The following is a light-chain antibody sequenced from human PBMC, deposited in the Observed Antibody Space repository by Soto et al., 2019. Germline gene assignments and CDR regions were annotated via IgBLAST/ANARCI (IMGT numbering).Light chain of an antibody. CDR2: DDN. J-gene: IGLJ1*01. Sequence: QSVLTQPPSVSAAPGQKVTISCSGSSSNIGGNSVSWYQQLPGTAPKLLIYDDNKRPSGIPDRSSGSKSGTSATLGITGFQTGDEADYYCGSWYSSLSAYVFGTGTKVTAL. CDR1: SSNIGGNS. V-gene: IGLV1-51*01. CDR3: GSWYSSLSAYV.